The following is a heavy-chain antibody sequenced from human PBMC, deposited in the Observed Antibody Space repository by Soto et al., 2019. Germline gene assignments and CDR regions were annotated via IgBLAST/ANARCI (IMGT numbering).Heavy chain of an antibody. Sequence: EVQLVESGGGLVQPGGSLRLSCAASGFTFSTYCMHWVRQPPGKGLVWVSRINNDGSNTAYADSVKGRFTISRYNAQSTLYLQMNSLRAEYTAVYYCARETLIGTTDYVLDVWGQGTTVSVSS. CDR1: GFTFSTYC. J-gene: IGHJ6*02. CDR2: INNDGSNT. CDR3: ARETLIGTTDYVLDV. V-gene: IGHV3-74*01. D-gene: IGHD1-7*01.